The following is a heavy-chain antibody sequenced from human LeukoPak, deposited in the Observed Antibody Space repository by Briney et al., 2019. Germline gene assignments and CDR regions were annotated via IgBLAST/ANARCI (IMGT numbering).Heavy chain of an antibody. D-gene: IGHD3-22*01. CDR2: ISGTDGST. CDR3: AKSDSSGYYPNFDY. CDR1: GFS. V-gene: IGHV3-23*01. Sequence: GGSLRLSCTASGFSMSWVRQAPGKGLEWVSAISGTDGSTYYADSVKGRFTISRDNSKNTLYLQMNSLRAEDTAVYYCAKSDSSGYYPNFDYWGQGTLVTVSS. J-gene: IGHJ4*02.